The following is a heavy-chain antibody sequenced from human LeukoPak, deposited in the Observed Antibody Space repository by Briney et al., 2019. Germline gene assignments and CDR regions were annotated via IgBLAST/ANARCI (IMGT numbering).Heavy chain of an antibody. D-gene: IGHD6-13*01. CDR2: INHSGST. CDR1: GGSFSGYY. CDR3: ARGGRSIAAAGNPPFDC. V-gene: IGHV4-34*01. J-gene: IGHJ4*02. Sequence: SETLSLTRAVYGGSFSGYYWSWIRQPPGKGLEWIGEINHSGSTNYNPSLRSRVTISVDTSKNQFSLKLSSVTAADTAVYYCARGGRSIAAAGNPPFDCWGQGTLVTVSS.